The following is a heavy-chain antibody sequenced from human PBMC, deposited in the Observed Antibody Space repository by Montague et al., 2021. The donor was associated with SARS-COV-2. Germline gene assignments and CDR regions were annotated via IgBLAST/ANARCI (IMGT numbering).Heavy chain of an antibody. D-gene: IGHD3-10*01. CDR1: GGSITSSSYY. V-gene: IGHV4-39*01. CDR2: IYYSGST. J-gene: IGHJ6*02. Sequence: SEILSLTCSVAGGSITSSSYYWGWIRQSPDKGLEWIGNIYYSGSTYYNPSLKSRVTISVDTSNCQFSLKLSSVTAADTAIYYCVGLWKYASGSHYAPWDYYNYGVDVWGQGTTVTVSS. CDR3: VGLWKYASGSHYAPWDYYNYGVDV.